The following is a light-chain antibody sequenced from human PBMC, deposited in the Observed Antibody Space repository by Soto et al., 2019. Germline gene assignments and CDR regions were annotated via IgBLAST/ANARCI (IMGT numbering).Light chain of an antibody. CDR3: QHYDTYSP. CDR2: KTS. CDR1: QAISSR. Sequence: DIQKTQSPSTLSASVGDRVTITCRASQAISSRLAWYQQKPGKAPKLLIYKTSTLEGGVPSRFSGSGSGTEFTLTISSLQPDDLAIYYCQHYDTYSPFGGGTKVEIK. J-gene: IGKJ4*02. V-gene: IGKV1-5*03.